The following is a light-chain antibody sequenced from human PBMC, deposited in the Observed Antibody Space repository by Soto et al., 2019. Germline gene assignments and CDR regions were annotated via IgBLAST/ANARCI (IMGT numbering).Light chain of an antibody. CDR2: DAS. CDR3: QQYGFS. Sequence: DIQMTQSPSTLSASVGDRVTITCRASQSVSYWLAWYQQKPGMAPKLLIHDASRLESGVPSRFRGSGSGKEFTLTISSLQPDDFATYYCQQYGFSFGPGTKVEI. CDR1: QSVSYW. V-gene: IGKV1-5*01. J-gene: IGKJ3*01.